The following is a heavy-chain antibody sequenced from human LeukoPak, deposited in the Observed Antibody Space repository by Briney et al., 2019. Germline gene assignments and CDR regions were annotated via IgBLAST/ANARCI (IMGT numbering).Heavy chain of an antibody. V-gene: IGHV1-3*01. CDR2: INAGNGNT. D-gene: IGHD3-10*01. Sequence: ASVKVSCKASGYTFTSYAMHWVRQAPGQRLEWMGWINAGNGNTKYSQKFQGRVTITRDTSASTAYMELSSLRSEDTAVYYCARDQGYYGSGSYSGFDYWGQGTLVTVSS. CDR3: ARDQGYYGSGSYSGFDY. J-gene: IGHJ4*02. CDR1: GYTFTSYA.